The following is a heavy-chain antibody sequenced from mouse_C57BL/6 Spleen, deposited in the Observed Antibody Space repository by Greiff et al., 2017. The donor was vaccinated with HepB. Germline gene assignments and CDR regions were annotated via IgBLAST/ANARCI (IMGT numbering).Heavy chain of an antibody. D-gene: IGHD2-5*01. CDR3: AREGDYSNSFAY. CDR1: GYTFTSYW. V-gene: IGHV1-61*01. CDR2: IYPSDSET. Sequence: VQLQQPGAELVRPGSSVKLSCKASGYTFTSYWMDWVKQRPGQGLEWIGNIYPSDSETHYNQKFKDKATLTVDKSSSTAYMQLSSLTSEDSAVYYCAREGDYSNSFAYWGQGTLVTVSA. J-gene: IGHJ3*01.